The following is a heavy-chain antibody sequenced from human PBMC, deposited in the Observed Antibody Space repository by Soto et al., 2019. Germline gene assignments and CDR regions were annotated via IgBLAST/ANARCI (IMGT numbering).Heavy chain of an antibody. CDR3: VGDFWSGYYHLSPDGMDV. CDR1: GGTFSSYA. D-gene: IGHD3-3*01. V-gene: IGHV1-69*01. Sequence: QVQLVQSGAEVKKPGSSVKVSCKASGGTFSSYAISWVRQAPGQGLEWVGGIIPIFGTANYAQKFQGRVTITADESTSTAYMELSSLRSEDTAVYYCVGDFWSGYYHLSPDGMDVWGQGTTVTVSS. CDR2: IIPIFGTA. J-gene: IGHJ6*02.